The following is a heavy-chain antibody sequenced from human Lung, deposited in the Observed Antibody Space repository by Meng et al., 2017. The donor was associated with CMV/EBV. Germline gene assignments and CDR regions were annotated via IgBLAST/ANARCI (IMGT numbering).Heavy chain of an antibody. J-gene: IGHJ4*02. CDR3: ARDAGEGIVVVPAAISDY. D-gene: IGHD2-2*02. Sequence: GESLKISCAASGFTFNSYRMNWLRQAPGKGLEWVSYISSSSSSIYYTDSVKGRFTISRDNAKNSLYLEMNSLRVDDTGVYFCARDAGEGIVVVPAAISDYWGQGTXVTVCS. CDR1: GFTFNSYR. CDR2: ISSSSSSI. V-gene: IGHV3-48*04.